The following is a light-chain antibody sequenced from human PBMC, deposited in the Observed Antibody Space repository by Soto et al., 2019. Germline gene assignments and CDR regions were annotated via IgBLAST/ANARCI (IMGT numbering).Light chain of an antibody. Sequence: DIQMTQSPSTLSASVGDRVTITCRASHYISSWVAWYQQKPGKAPKLLIYDASSLESGVPSRFSGSGSGTEFTLTISSLQPDDFATYYCQQYNDYLWTFGQGTKVDIK. V-gene: IGKV1-5*01. CDR3: QQYNDYLWT. J-gene: IGKJ1*01. CDR2: DAS. CDR1: HYISSW.